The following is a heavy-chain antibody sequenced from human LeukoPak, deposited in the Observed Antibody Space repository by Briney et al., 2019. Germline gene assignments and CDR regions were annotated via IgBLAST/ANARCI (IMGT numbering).Heavy chain of an antibody. Sequence: GGSLRLSCEASGFDFSGYAMNWVRQAPGKGLEWLPHIGFDQTTIYYADSVKGRFTISRDNAKNSLYLQMNLMRAEDTAIYYCSRGGYCSGGTCYVGDHWGQGSLVIVSS. CDR3: SRGGYCSGGTCYVGDH. CDR1: GFDFSGYA. CDR2: IGFDQTTI. J-gene: IGHJ4*02. V-gene: IGHV3-48*01. D-gene: IGHD2-15*01.